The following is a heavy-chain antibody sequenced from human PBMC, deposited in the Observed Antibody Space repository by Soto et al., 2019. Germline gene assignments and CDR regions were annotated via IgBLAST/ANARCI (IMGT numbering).Heavy chain of an antibody. CDR2: INPNSGGT. Sequence: QVQLVQSGAEVKKPGASVKVSCKASGYTFTGYYMHWVRQAPGRGLEWMGWINPNSGGTNYAQKFQGWVTMTRDTSISTAYMELSRLRSDDTAVYYCARSGRYSGYDGVIDYWGQGTLVTVSS. V-gene: IGHV1-2*04. J-gene: IGHJ4*02. CDR1: GYTFTGYY. CDR3: ARSGRYSGYDGVIDY. D-gene: IGHD5-12*01.